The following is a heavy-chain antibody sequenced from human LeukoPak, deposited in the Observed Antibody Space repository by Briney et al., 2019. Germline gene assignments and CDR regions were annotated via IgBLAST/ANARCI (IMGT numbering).Heavy chain of an antibody. CDR2: ISGSGGST. V-gene: IGHV3-23*01. CDR1: GFTFSRYD. J-gene: IGHJ4*02. Sequence: GGSLRLSCAASGFTFSRYDLSWVRQAPGKGLECVSTISGSGGSTYYADSVKGRFTTSRDNSKNTLYLQMNSLRAKDTAVYYCAKEAHYCSGGSCYPASFDYWGQGTLVTVSS. CDR3: AKEAHYCSGGSCYPASFDY. D-gene: IGHD2-15*01.